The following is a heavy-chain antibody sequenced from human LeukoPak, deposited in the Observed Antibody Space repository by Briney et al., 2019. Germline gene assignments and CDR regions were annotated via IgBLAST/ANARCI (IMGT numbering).Heavy chain of an antibody. D-gene: IGHD3-22*01. CDR3: ATVLDSSGYYYANDAFDI. Sequence: ASVRVSCKVSGYTLTELSMHWVRQAPGKGLEWMGGFDREDGETIYAQKFQGRVTMTEDTSTDTAYMELSSLRSEDTAVYYCATVLDSSGYYYANDAFDIWGQGTVVTVSS. V-gene: IGHV1-24*01. CDR2: FDREDGET. CDR1: GYTLTELS. J-gene: IGHJ3*02.